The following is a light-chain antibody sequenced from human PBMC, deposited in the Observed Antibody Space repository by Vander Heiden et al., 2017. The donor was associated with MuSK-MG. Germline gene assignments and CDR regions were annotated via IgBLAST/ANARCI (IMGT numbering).Light chain of an antibody. J-gene: IGKJ4*01. V-gene: IGKV3-15*01. CDR3: QQDNNWPLLT. Sequence: EILMTQSPATLSVSPGERATLSCRASQSVSSNLAWYQQKPGQAPRLLIYGASTRATGIPARFSGSGYGTEFTLTISSRQSEDFAVYYCQQDNNWPLLTFGGGTKVEIK. CDR2: GAS. CDR1: QSVSSN.